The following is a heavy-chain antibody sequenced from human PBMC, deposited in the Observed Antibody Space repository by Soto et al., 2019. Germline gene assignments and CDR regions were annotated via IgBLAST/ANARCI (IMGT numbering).Heavy chain of an antibody. V-gene: IGHV4-4*02. CDR1: GGSISSTNW. D-gene: IGHD2-15*01. CDR3: ARDLKEYCSDGKCNWFDP. Sequence: SETLSLTCAVFGGSISSTNWWTWVRQPPGKGLEWIGEIYHSGSTNYNPSLKSRVTISFDASKNEISLQVRSATAADAAVYYCARDLKEYCSDGKCNWFDPWGQGTLVTVSS. CDR2: IYHSGST. J-gene: IGHJ5*02.